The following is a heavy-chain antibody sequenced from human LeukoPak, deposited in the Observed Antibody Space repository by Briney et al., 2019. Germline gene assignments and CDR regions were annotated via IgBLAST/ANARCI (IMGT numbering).Heavy chain of an antibody. D-gene: IGHD6-13*01. CDR3: ARLLPSSSWYLDWFDP. CDR2: INHSGST. Sequence: PGGSLRLSCAASGFTFSSYWMNWVRQAPGKGLEWIGEINHSGSTNYNPSLKSRVTISVDTSKNQFSLKLSSVTAADTAVYYCARLLPSSSWYLDWFDPWGQGTLVTVSS. V-gene: IGHV4-34*01. CDR1: GFTFSSYW. J-gene: IGHJ5*02.